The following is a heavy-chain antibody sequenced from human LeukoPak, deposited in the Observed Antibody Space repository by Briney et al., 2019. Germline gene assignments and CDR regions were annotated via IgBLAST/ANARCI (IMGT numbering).Heavy chain of an antibody. Sequence: PGGSLRLSCAASGFTFSDYYMSWIRQAPGKGLEWVSYISSGGSTIYYADSVKGRFTISRDNAKKSLYLQMNSLRVEDTAVYYCARVNTNYDFWSGYYTYYYYCMDVWGKGTTVTVSS. CDR1: GFTFSDYY. J-gene: IGHJ6*03. CDR2: ISSGGSTI. CDR3: ARVNTNYDFWSGYYTYYYYCMDV. D-gene: IGHD3-3*01. V-gene: IGHV3-11*04.